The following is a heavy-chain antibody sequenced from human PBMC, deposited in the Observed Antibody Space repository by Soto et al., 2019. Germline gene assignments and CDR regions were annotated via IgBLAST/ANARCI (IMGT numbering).Heavy chain of an antibody. D-gene: IGHD5-18*01. V-gene: IGHV3-64D*06. CDR2: IKFNGEII. CDR3: AKDNGYSYGYSWVRMDV. J-gene: IGHJ6*02. Sequence: GGSLRLSCSASGFIFSDYAMYWVRQAPGKGLECVSGIKFNGEIIESADSVKDRFFISRDNSKATLYLQISSLRPEDTAVYYCAKDNGYSYGYSWVRMDVWGQGTTVTVSS. CDR1: GFIFSDYA.